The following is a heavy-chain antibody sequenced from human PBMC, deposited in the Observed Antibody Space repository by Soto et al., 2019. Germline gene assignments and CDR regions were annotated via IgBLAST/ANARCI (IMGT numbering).Heavy chain of an antibody. D-gene: IGHD2-15*01. Sequence: EVQLVESGGGLVQPGGSLKLSCTASGFTFSDSPMHWVRQASGKGLEWVGRIRSKADSYATAYGASVKGRFTISRDDSTNTAYLPMNSLKTEDAAVYYCSSHSPEDMRRTWGQGTLVTVSS. CDR2: IRSKADSYAT. CDR3: SSHSPEDMRRT. V-gene: IGHV3-73*02. CDR1: GFTFSDSP. J-gene: IGHJ5*02.